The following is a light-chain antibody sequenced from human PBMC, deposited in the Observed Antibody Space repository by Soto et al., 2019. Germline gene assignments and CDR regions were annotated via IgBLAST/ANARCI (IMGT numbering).Light chain of an antibody. CDR2: DVS. J-gene: IGLJ2*01. CDR3: SSYTSSSTPHVV. Sequence: QSVLTQPASVSWSPGQSITISCTGTSSDVGGYNYVSWYQQHPGKAPKLMIYDVSNRPSGVSNRFSGSKSGNTASLTISGLQAEDEADYYCSSYTSSSTPHVVFGGGTKLTVL. V-gene: IGLV2-14*01. CDR1: SSDVGGYNY.